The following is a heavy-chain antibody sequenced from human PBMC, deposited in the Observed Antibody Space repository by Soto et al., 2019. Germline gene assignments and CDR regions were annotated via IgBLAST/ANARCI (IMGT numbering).Heavy chain of an antibody. Sequence: SETLSLTCTVSGGSISSSSYYWGWIRQPPGKGLEWIGSIYYSGSTYYNPSLKSRVTISVDTSKNQFSLKLSSVTAADTAVYYCARAYYYDFWSGYSDYWGQGTLVTVSS. CDR2: IYYSGST. V-gene: IGHV4-39*07. CDR3: ARAYYYDFWSGYSDY. D-gene: IGHD3-3*01. CDR1: GGSISSSSYY. J-gene: IGHJ4*02.